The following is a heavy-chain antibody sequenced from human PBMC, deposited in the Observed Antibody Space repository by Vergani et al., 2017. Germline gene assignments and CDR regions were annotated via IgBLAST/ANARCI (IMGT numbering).Heavy chain of an antibody. Sequence: QVHLVESGGGVVQPGRSLRLSCAASGFTFGSFGMHWVRQAPGKGLEWVAVIWYDGRNKQYADSVKGRFTVSRDNSQSTLYLQMNRLRAEDTAMYYCARDLRLMYNRFDPWGQGTLVTVSS. D-gene: IGHD3-3*01. CDR1: GFTFGSFG. CDR2: IWYDGRNK. CDR3: ARDLRLMYNRFDP. V-gene: IGHV3-33*01. J-gene: IGHJ5*02.